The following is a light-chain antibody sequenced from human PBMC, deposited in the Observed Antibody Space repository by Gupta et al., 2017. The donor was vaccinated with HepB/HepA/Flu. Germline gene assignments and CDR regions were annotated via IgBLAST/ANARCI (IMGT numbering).Light chain of an antibody. Sequence: QSVLTQPPSVSGTPGQRLNISCSGSSSNIRSNTVNWYQQLPGTAPKLLIYNNNERPSGVPDRFSASKSGTSASLAISGLQSEDEAEYSCAVWDDSLNGPVFGGGTKVTVL. CDR1: SSNIRSNT. J-gene: IGLJ3*02. CDR3: AVWDDSLNGPV. V-gene: IGLV1-44*01. CDR2: NNN.